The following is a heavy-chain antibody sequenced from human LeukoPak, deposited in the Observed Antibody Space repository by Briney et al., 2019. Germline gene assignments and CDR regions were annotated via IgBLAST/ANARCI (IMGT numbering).Heavy chain of an antibody. Sequence: SVKVSCTASGGTFSSYAISWVRQAPGQGLEWMGGIIPIFGTANYAQKFQGRVTMTEDTSTDTAYMELSTLRSEDTAVYYCAFYYDSSGYYYEYFQHWGQGTLVTVSS. CDR3: AFYYDSSGYYYEYFQH. J-gene: IGHJ1*01. D-gene: IGHD3-22*01. CDR2: IIPIFGTA. CDR1: GGTFSSYA. V-gene: IGHV1-69*06.